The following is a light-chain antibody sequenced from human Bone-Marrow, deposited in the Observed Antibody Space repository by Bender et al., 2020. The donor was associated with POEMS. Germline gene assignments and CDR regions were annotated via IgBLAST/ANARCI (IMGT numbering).Light chain of an antibody. Sequence: QSALTQPRSVSGSPGQSVTISCTGATSDVVIYKYLSWYQHHPGKAPKVIIFDVTRRPSGIPDRFSGSKSGNTASLTISGLQAEDEADYYCSSYTSSSTWVFGGGTKLTVL. V-gene: IGLV2-11*01. CDR3: SSYTSSSTWV. CDR1: TSDVVIYKY. J-gene: IGLJ3*02. CDR2: DVT.